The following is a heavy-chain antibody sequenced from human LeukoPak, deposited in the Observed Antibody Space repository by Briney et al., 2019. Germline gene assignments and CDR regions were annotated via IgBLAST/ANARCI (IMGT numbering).Heavy chain of an antibody. D-gene: IGHD2-2*01. CDR2: INHSGST. J-gene: IGHJ3*02. CDR3: ARGANRLYCSSTSSIPRRCGAFDI. V-gene: IGHV4-34*01. CDR1: GGSFSGYY. Sequence: SETLSLTCAVYGGSFSGYYWSWIRQPPGKGLEWIGEINHSGSTNYNPSLKSRVTLSVDTSKTQFSLTLSSVTAADTAVYYCARGANRLYCSSTSSIPRRCGAFDIWGQGTMVTVSS.